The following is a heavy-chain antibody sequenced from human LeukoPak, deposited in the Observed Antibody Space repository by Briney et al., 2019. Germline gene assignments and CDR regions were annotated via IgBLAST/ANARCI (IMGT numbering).Heavy chain of an antibody. V-gene: IGHV3-15*01. CDR2: IRGKTDGETT. D-gene: IGHD6-13*01. CDR1: GFTFNNAW. CDR3: ILAAAGPAY. Sequence: GGSLRLSCAASGFTFNNAWMTWVCQAPGKGLEWVGRIRGKTDGETTDYAAPVQGRFTISRDDSKDTLYLQMNSLKIDDTAVYYCILAAAGPAYWGQGTLVTVSS. J-gene: IGHJ4*02.